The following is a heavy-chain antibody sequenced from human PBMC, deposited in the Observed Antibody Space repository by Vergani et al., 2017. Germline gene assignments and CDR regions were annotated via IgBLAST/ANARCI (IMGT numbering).Heavy chain of an antibody. CDR1: GFTFSDYY. V-gene: IGHV3-11*06. D-gene: IGHD2-2*01. CDR3: ARISLHCSSTSCVGG. J-gene: IGHJ1*01. CDR2: ISSSSSYI. Sequence: QVQLVESGGGLVKPGGSLRLSCAASGFTFSDYYMSWIRQAPGKGLEWVSYISSSSSYIYYADSVKGRFTISRDNAKNSLYLQMNSMRAEDTAVSYCARISLHCSSTSCVGGWGQGTMVTVSS.